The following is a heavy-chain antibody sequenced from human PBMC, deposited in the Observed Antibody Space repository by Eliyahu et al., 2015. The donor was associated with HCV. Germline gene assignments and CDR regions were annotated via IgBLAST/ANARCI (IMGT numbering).Heavy chain of an antibody. D-gene: IGHD5-12*01. J-gene: IGHJ4*02. CDR1: GFTVSTNY. CDR2: IYDNGKT. Sequence: DVQLFQSGGGLVQPGGSLRLSCAASGFTVSTNYMTWVRQAPGKGLEWVSVIYDNGKTYYADSVKGRVTISRDNSKNTLFLQMNSLRAEDTAVYYCASGYDLFQNWGQGTLVTVSS. CDR3: ASGYDLFQN. V-gene: IGHV3-53*01.